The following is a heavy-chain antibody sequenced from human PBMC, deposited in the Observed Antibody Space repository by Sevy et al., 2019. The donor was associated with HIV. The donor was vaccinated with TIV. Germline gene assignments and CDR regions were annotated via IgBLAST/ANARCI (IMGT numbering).Heavy chain of an antibody. V-gene: IGHV1-2*06. CDR1: GYTFTGYY. CDR3: ARDTPKYYDSSGYRTYNWFDP. CDR2: INPNSGGT. Sequence: ASVKVSCKASGYTFTGYYMHWVRQAPGQGLEWMGRINPNSGGTNYAQKFQGRVTMTRDTSISTAYMELSRLRSADTAVYYCARDTPKYYDSSGYRTYNWFDPWGQGTLVTVSS. D-gene: IGHD3-22*01. J-gene: IGHJ5*02.